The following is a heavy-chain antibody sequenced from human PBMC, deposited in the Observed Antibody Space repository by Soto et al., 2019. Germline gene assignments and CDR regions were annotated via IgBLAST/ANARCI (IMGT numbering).Heavy chain of an antibody. D-gene: IGHD3-9*01. CDR3: ARSPHFDGYNEY. J-gene: IGHJ4*02. CDR1: GDSISSGGYY. V-gene: IGHV4-31*03. Sequence: QVQLQESGPGLVKPSQTLSLTCTVSGDSISSGGYYWSWIRQQPGKGLEWIAHIYYSGSTYYNPSLKSRXXIXVXXSKNQFSLKLSSVTEADTAVYYCARSPHFDGYNEYWGQGTLVTVSS. CDR2: IYYSGST.